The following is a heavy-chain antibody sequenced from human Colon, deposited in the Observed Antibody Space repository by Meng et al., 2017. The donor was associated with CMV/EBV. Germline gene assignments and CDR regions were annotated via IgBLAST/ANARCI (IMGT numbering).Heavy chain of an antibody. CDR1: GFTFSSFS. CDR2: ISSSSSYI. J-gene: IGHJ2*01. Sequence: GESLKISCAASGFTFSSFSMNWVRQAPGKGLEWVSSISSSSSYIYYADSVKGRFTISRDNAKNSLYLQMNSLRAEDTAVYYCAIEWEGSSGNYFSKYFDIWGRGTMVTVSS. D-gene: IGHD1-26*01. V-gene: IGHV3-21*06. CDR3: AIEWEGSSGNYFSKYFDI.